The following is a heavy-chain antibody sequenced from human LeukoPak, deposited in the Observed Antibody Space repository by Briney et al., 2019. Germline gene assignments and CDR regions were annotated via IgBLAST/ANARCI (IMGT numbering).Heavy chain of an antibody. CDR3: ARTSSSLIEGLDAFDI. J-gene: IGHJ3*02. V-gene: IGHV1-2*02. CDR1: GYTFTGYY. D-gene: IGHD6-13*01. CDR2: INPNSGGT. Sequence: GASVKVSCKASGYTFTGYYMHWVRQAPGQGLEWMGWINPNSGGTNYAQKFQGRVTMTRDTSISTAYMELSRLRSDDTAVYYCARTSSSLIEGLDAFDIWGQGTMVTVSS.